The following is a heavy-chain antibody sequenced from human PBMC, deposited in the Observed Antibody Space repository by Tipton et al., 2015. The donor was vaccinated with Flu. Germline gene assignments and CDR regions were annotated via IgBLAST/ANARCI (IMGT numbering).Heavy chain of an antibody. Sequence: GSLRLSCAASGFTFSNYDMNWVRQAPGKGLEWVSKISGNGLTIHYVDSVKGRFTISRDNAKNSMYLQMNSLGAEDTAVYYCVRGIGGSGYFDYWGQGALVTVSS. CDR1: GFTFSNYD. D-gene: IGHD2-15*01. CDR2: ISGNGLTI. J-gene: IGHJ4*02. V-gene: IGHV3-48*03. CDR3: VRGIGGSGYFDY.